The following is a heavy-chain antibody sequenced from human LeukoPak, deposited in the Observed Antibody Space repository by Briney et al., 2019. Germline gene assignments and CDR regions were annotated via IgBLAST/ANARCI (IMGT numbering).Heavy chain of an antibody. CDR1: GGSISSSNW. V-gene: IGHV4-4*02. Sequence: SETLSLTCAVSGGSISSSNWWSWVRQPPGKGLEWIGEIYHSGSTNYNPSLKSRVTISVDKSKNQFSLKLSSVTAADTVVYYCARGGGDYSLYYYGMDVWGQGTTVTVSS. CDR3: ARGGGDYSLYYYGMDV. J-gene: IGHJ6*02. CDR2: IYHSGST. D-gene: IGHD4-17*01.